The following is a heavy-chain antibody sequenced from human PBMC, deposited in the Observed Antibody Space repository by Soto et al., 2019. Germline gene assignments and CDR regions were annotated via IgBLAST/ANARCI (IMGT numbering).Heavy chain of an antibody. CDR3: ARDGSYDILTGYYLWGYYYYGMDV. CDR1: GYSLTSYA. CDR2: INTNTGNP. V-gene: IGHV7-4-1*01. J-gene: IGHJ6*02. D-gene: IGHD3-9*01. Sequence: GXSVKVACTASGYSLTSYAMNWVRQAPGQGLEWMGWINTNTGNPTYAQGFTGRFVFSLDTSFSTAYLQICSLKAEDTAVYYCARDGSYDILTGYYLWGYYYYGMDVWGQGTTVTVSS.